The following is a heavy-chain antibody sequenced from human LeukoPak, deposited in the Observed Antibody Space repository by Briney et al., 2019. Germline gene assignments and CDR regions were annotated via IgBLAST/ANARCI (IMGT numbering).Heavy chain of an antibody. V-gene: IGHV3-11*01. Sequence: GGSLRLSCAASGFTFRDYYMNWIRQAPGKGLEWVSYISSSGKSIYYTDSVKGRFTISRDNSKNSLYLQMNSLRTEDTALYYCAKGKNTGSYLSHVDYWGQGTLVTVSS. CDR3: AKGKNTGSYLSHVDY. CDR1: GFTFRDYY. CDR2: ISSSGKSI. D-gene: IGHD3-10*01. J-gene: IGHJ4*02.